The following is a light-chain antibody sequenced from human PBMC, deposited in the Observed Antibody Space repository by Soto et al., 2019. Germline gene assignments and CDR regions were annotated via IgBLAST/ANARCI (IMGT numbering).Light chain of an antibody. CDR3: SSYAGSNNYV. Sequence: QSALTQPPSASGSPGQSVTISCTGTSSDIGRYNSVFWYQQHPGKVPKLMIYEVNKRPSGVPDRFSGSKSGNTASLTVSGLQAEDEGDYYCSSYAGSNNYVFGTGTKLTVL. CDR1: SSDIGRYNS. CDR2: EVN. J-gene: IGLJ1*01. V-gene: IGLV2-8*01.